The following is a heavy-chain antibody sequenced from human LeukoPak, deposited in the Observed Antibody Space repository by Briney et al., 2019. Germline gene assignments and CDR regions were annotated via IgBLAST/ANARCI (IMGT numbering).Heavy chain of an antibody. CDR3: AKRGVVIRVILVGFHKEAYYFCG. Sequence: GGSLRLSCAVSGFTLSNFGMSWVRQAPGKGLEWVAGISDSGGSKNYAHSVKGRFTIYRNNPKNTLYLQINSLRDEDTAVYFCAKRGVVIRVILVGFHKEAYYFCGWGQGAIVTVAS. CDR1: GFTLSNFG. V-gene: IGHV3-23*01. D-gene: IGHD3-22*01. J-gene: IGHJ4*02. CDR2: ISDSGGSK.